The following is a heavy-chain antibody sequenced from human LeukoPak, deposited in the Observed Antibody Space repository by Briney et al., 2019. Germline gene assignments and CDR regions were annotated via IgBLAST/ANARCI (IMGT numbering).Heavy chain of an antibody. CDR3: ARDNYSYDPYGMDV. CDR2: IWYDGSNK. Sequence: GGSLRLSCAASGLTFSSDGMHWVRQAPGKGLEWVAVIWYDGSNKYYADSVKGRFTISRDNSKNTLYLQMNSLRADDTAVYYCARDNYSYDPYGMDVWGQGTTVTVSS. J-gene: IGHJ6*02. D-gene: IGHD5-12*01. V-gene: IGHV3-33*01. CDR1: GLTFSSDG.